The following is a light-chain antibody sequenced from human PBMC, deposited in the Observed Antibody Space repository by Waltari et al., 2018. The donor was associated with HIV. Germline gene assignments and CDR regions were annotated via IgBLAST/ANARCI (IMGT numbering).Light chain of an antibody. Sequence: QSALTQPASVSGSPGQSITISCTGTSSDLVSWYQQHPCKAPQVRIYEVSKRPSGVSNRFSGSKSGNTASLTISGLQAEDEADYYCCSYAGSSTWVFGGGTKLTVL. CDR1: SSDL. J-gene: IGLJ3*02. CDR2: EVS. CDR3: CSYAGSSTWV. V-gene: IGLV2-23*02.